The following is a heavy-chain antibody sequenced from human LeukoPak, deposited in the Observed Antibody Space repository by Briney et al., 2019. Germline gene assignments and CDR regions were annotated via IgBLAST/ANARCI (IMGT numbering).Heavy chain of an antibody. J-gene: IGHJ6*03. Sequence: GGSLRLSCAASRFTFNSYAMRWVREAPGRGLEWVSALSGSGDRTFYVDSVKGRFTVSRDNSKNTLYLQIDSLRVDDTALYYCARGGTNYYYMDVWGNGTTVTVSS. CDR1: RFTFNSYA. V-gene: IGHV3-23*01. CDR2: LSGSGDRT. CDR3: ARGGTNYYYMDV.